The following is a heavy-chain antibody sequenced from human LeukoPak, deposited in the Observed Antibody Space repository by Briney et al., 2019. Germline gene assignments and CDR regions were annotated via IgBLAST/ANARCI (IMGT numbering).Heavy chain of an antibody. J-gene: IGHJ4*02. CDR3: ARESYFRFGAAPYDY. CDR2: IYYSGST. CDR1: GGSISSSPYY. D-gene: IGHD3-10*01. Sequence: SETLSLTCTVSGGSISSSPYYWGWIRQPPGKGLEWIGTIYYSGSTYYNPSLKSRVTISVDTSKNQFSLKLTSVTAADTAVYYCARESYFRFGAAPYDYWGQGTLVTVSS. V-gene: IGHV4-39*02.